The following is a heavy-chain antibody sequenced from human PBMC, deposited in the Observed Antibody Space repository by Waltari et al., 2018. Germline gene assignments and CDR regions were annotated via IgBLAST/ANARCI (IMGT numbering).Heavy chain of an antibody. Sequence: QAQLQVSGPGLVKPSDTLSLTCAVSGFSISSTNWWVWIRQPPGKGLEWIGYIYYKGNTYYNPSLKSRVTMSVDTSKNQFSLKLASVTAVDTAMYYCAKKVDGRNWFDPWGQGTLVIVSS. CDR2: IYYKGNT. V-gene: IGHV4-28*07. CDR1: GFSISSTNW. CDR3: AKKVDGRNWFDP. D-gene: IGHD1-26*01. J-gene: IGHJ5*02.